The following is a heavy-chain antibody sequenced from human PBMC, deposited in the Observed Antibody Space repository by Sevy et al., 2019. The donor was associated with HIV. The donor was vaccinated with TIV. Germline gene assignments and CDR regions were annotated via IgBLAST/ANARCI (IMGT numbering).Heavy chain of an antibody. V-gene: IGHV1-24*01. CDR2: FEPEHAET. Sequence: ASVKVSCKVSGYTLSQLSLHWVRQAPGKGLEWMGSFEPEHAETIYAQKFQGRVTMTEDRSTDTAYMELSSLRSEDTAVYFCATTKDYYDSSGSPFDYWGQGTLVTVSS. CDR3: ATTKDYYDSSGSPFDY. J-gene: IGHJ4*02. CDR1: GYTLSQLS. D-gene: IGHD3-22*01.